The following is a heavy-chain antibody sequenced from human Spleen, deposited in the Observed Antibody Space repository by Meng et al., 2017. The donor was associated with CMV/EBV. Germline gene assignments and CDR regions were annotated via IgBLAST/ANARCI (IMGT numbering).Heavy chain of an antibody. V-gene: IGHV3-30*02. CDR1: GFTFSDYY. D-gene: IGHD2-15*01. CDR3: VKDTSPYCSGGSCYPGWLDP. CDR2: IRYDGSKQ. Sequence: GESLKISCAASGFTFSDYYMNWVRQAPGKGLEWVAFIRYDGSKQHYADSVKGRFTISRDNSKNTLYLQMNSLRVEDTAVYYCVKDTSPYCSGGSCYPGWLDPWGQGNLVTVSS. J-gene: IGHJ5*02.